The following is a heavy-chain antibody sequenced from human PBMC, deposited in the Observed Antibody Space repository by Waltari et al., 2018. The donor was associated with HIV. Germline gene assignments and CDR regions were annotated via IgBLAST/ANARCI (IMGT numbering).Heavy chain of an antibody. CDR2: INPNSGGT. D-gene: IGHD2-2*02. V-gene: IGHV1-2*06. J-gene: IGHJ6*02. Sequence: QVQLVQSGAAVKKPGASVKATCKASGYTLTGYTMHWVQQAPGQGLDWVGRINPNSGGTNYAQKFQGRVTMTRDTSISTAYMELSRLRSDDTAVYYCARGDYCSSTSCYINGMDVWGQGTTVTVSS. CDR3: ARGDYCSSTSCYINGMDV. CDR1: GYTLTGYT.